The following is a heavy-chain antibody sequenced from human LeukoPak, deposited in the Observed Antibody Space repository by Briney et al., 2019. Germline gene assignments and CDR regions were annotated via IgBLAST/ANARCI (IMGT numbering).Heavy chain of an antibody. CDR3: ARFTTVKYYYYYMDV. V-gene: IGHV1-8*01. Sequence: GASVKVSCKASGYTFTSYDINWVRQATGQGLEWMGWMNPNSGNTGYAQKFQGRVTRTRNTSISTAYMELSSLRSEDTAVYYCARFTTVKYYYYYMDVWGKGTTVTVSS. D-gene: IGHD4-11*01. J-gene: IGHJ6*03. CDR2: MNPNSGNT. CDR1: GYTFTSYD.